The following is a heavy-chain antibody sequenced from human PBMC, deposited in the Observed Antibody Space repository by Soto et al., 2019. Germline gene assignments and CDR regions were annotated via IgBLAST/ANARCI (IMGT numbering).Heavy chain of an antibody. Sequence: QITLKESGPTLVKPTQTLTLTCTFSGFSLSTSGVGVVWVRQPPGKALEWLALIYWDDDKRYSPSLKSRLTITKDNSKSQVVLTMPHMAPVDTATYYCAHSSEAALDYWGQGTLVTVSS. CDR2: IYWDDDK. J-gene: IGHJ4*02. CDR3: AHSSEAALDY. V-gene: IGHV2-5*02. D-gene: IGHD6-13*01. CDR1: GFSLSTSGVG.